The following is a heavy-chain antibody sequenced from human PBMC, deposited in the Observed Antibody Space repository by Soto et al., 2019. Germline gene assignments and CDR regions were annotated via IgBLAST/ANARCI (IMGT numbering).Heavy chain of an antibody. CDR2: IHPSGDT. Sequence: GSVKVYFKSSGYQVTTYFIHLVRQAPGQGLEWMGMIHPSGDTGYAQKFRGRVTMTIDTSTTTAYMELRNLTSEYTAVYFSVRGYCTTSPCSGDFQFWGQGTMVTVSS. CDR1: GYQVTTYF. CDR3: VRGYCTTSPCSGDFQF. V-gene: IGHV1-46*01. J-gene: IGHJ1*01. D-gene: IGHD2-15*01.